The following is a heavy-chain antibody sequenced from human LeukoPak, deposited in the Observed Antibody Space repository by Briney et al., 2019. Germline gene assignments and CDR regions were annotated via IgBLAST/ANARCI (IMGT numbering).Heavy chain of an antibody. J-gene: IGHJ4*02. Sequence: SETLSLTCAVYGGSFSGYYWSWIRQPPGKGLEWIGEINHSGSTNYNPSLKSRVTISVDTSKNQFSLKLSSVTAADTAVYYCATSRNYYGSGINYWGQGTLVTVSS. CDR3: ATSRNYYGSGINY. CDR1: GGSFSGYY. D-gene: IGHD3-10*01. V-gene: IGHV4-34*01. CDR2: INHSGST.